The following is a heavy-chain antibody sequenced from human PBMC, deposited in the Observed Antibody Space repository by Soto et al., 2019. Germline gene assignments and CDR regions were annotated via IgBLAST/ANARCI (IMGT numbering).Heavy chain of an antibody. J-gene: IGHJ5*02. CDR2: ISGSGGST. CDR1: GFTFSSYA. Sequence: GSLRLSCAASGFTFSSYAMSWVRQAPGKGLEWVSAISGSGGSTYYADSVKGRFTISRDNSKNTLYLQMNSLRAEDTAVYYCAKDQVDYDFWSGPNWFDPWGQGTLVTVSS. CDR3: AKDQVDYDFWSGPNWFDP. D-gene: IGHD3-3*01. V-gene: IGHV3-23*01.